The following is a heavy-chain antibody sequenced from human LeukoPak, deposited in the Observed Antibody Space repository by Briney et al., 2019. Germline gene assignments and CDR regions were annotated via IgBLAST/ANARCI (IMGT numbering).Heavy chain of an antibody. CDR2: LSAGGGST. CDR3: AKDRYCSGGSCYADALDI. V-gene: IGHV3-23*01. Sequence: GGSLRLSCAASGFTFSNYAMNWVRRAPGKAPEWVSVLSAGGGSTYYADSVKGRVIISRDNTENTLYLEMNSLRVEDTAVYYCAKDRYCSGGSCYADALDIWGQGTLVTVSS. CDR1: GFTFSNYA. J-gene: IGHJ3*02. D-gene: IGHD2-15*01.